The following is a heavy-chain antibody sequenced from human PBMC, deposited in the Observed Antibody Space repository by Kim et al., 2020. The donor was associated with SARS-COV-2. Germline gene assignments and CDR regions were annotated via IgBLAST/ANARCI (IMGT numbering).Heavy chain of an antibody. CDR3: ARRGITIFGVVGVLPFDP. V-gene: IGHV4-34*01. CDR2: INHSGST. J-gene: IGHJ5*02. CDR1: GGSFSGYY. Sequence: SETLSLTCAVYGGSFSGYYWSWIRQPPGKGLEWIGEINHSGSTNYNPSLKSRVTISVDTSKNQFSLKLSSVTAADTAVYYCARRGITIFGVVGVLPFDPWGQGTLVTVSS. D-gene: IGHD3-3*01.